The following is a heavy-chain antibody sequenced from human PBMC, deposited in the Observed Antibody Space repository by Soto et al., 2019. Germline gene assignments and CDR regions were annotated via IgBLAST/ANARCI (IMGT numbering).Heavy chain of an antibody. Sequence: ASVKVCCKASGYAFTSYGISWVRQAPGQGLEWMGWISAYNGNTNYAQKFQGRVTITADKSTSTAYMELSSLRSEDTAVYYCARELRQQLFLGYWGQGTLVTVSS. V-gene: IGHV1-18*01. CDR1: GYAFTSYG. CDR3: ARELRQQLFLGY. CDR2: ISAYNGNT. D-gene: IGHD6-13*01. J-gene: IGHJ4*02.